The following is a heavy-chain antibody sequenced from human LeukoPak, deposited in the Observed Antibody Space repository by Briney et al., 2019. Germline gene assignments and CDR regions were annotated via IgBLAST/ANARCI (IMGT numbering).Heavy chain of an antibody. CDR3: ARQDSGFPRHAAFDI. D-gene: IGHD3-22*01. CDR1: GGSISNSSYY. V-gene: IGHV4-39*01. CDR2: IYYSGGT. Sequence: SETLSLTCTVSGGSISNSSYYWGWIRQPPGKGLEWIGSIYYSGGTYYNRSFKSRVTISVDTSKNQFSLKLSSVTAADTAVYYCARQDSGFPRHAAFDIWGQGTMVTVSS. J-gene: IGHJ3*02.